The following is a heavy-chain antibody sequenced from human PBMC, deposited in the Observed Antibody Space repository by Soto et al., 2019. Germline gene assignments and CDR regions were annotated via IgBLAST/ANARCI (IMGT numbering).Heavy chain of an antibody. CDR1: GGYLSSGGYY. Sequence: QVQLQESGPGLVKPSQTLSLSCTVSGGYLSSGGYYWSWIRQHPGKGLEWIGFIYYSGSTYYNPSLKSRVTISVDTSQNQFSLKLSSVTAADTAVYYCARDTQRGYSGYFDSWGQGTRVTVSS. D-gene: IGHD5-12*01. J-gene: IGHJ4*02. CDR3: ARDTQRGYSGYFDS. CDR2: IYYSGST. V-gene: IGHV4-31*03.